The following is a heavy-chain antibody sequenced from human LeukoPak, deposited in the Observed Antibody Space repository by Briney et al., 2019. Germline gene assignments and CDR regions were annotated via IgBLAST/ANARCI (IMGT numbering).Heavy chain of an antibody. CDR1: VYTFTGYY. V-gene: IGHV1-2*02. Sequence: ASVTVSLMSSVYTFTGYYMHWVRQAPGRGLAWVGWINPNSGGTKYAQKFQGRVTMTRDTSISTAYMELSRLRSDDTAVYYCARELGYQLPRDAFDIWGQGTMVTVSS. J-gene: IGHJ3*02. D-gene: IGHD2-2*01. CDR3: ARELGYQLPRDAFDI. CDR2: INPNSGGT.